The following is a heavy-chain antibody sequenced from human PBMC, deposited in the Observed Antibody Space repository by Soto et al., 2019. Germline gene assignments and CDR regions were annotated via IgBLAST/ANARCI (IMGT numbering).Heavy chain of an antibody. Sequence: QVQLVQSGAEVKKPGASVKVSCKASGYTFTGYYMHWVRQAPGQGLEWMGWINPNSGGTNYAQKLQGWVTMTRDTSISTSYMELSRLRSDDTAVYYCARGTQNYYYYYYMDVWGKGTTVTVSS. CDR1: GYTFTGYY. J-gene: IGHJ6*03. CDR3: ARGTQNYYYYYYMDV. V-gene: IGHV1-2*04. CDR2: INPNSGGT.